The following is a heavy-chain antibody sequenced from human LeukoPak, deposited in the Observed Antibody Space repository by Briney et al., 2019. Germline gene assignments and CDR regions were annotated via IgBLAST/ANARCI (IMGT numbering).Heavy chain of an antibody. D-gene: IGHD3-9*01. CDR3: AREAYDILTGYSYYFDY. V-gene: IGHV4-59*01. CDR2: IYYSGST. Sequence: PSETLSLTCTVSGGSISSYYWSWIRQPPGKGLEWIAYIYYSGSTNYNPSLKNRVTISVDTSKNQFSLKLSSVTAADTAVYYCAREAYDILTGYSYYFDYWGQGTLVTVSS. CDR1: GGSISSYY. J-gene: IGHJ4*02.